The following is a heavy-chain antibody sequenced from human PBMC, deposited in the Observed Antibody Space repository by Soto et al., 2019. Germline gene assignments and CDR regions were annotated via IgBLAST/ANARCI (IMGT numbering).Heavy chain of an antibody. Sequence: QVQLQESGPGLVKPSGTLSLTCAVSGGSISSSNWWSWVRQPPGKGLEWIGEIYHSGTTNYNPSLKSRVTISVDKSKNQFSLKLRSGTAADKAVYYCARSNSGSYYEVFDYWGQGTLVTVSS. V-gene: IGHV4-4*02. CDR1: GGSISSSNW. CDR2: IYHSGTT. CDR3: ARSNSGSYYEVFDY. J-gene: IGHJ4*02. D-gene: IGHD1-26*01.